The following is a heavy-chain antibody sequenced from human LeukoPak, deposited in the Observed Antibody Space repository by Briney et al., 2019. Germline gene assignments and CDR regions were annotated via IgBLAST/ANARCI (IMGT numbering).Heavy chain of an antibody. CDR3: ARLSTTSGWYSWFDP. V-gene: IGHV4-34*01. CDR2: IYYSGST. D-gene: IGHD6-19*01. J-gene: IGHJ5*02. CDR1: GGSFSGYY. Sequence: SETLSLSCAVYGGSFSGYYWNWIRQPPGKGLEWIGSIYYSGSTYYNPSLYSRVTISVDTSKNQFSLKLSSVTAADTAVYYCARLSTTSGWYSWFDPWGQGTLVTVSS.